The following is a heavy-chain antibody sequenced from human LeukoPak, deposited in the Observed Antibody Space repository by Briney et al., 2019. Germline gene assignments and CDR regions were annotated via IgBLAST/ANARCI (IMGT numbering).Heavy chain of an antibody. V-gene: IGHV4-59*08. D-gene: IGHD2-8*02. CDR3: ARHGTVACPFQH. CDR2: IYYSGTT. Sequence: SETLSLTCTVSGGSISSYYWSWIRQPPGKALEWIGYIYYSGTTNYNPSLKSRVTMSVDTYKNQFSLKLHSTTAADTAVYYCARHGTVACPFQHWGQGTLVAVSS. CDR1: GGSISSYY. J-gene: IGHJ1*01.